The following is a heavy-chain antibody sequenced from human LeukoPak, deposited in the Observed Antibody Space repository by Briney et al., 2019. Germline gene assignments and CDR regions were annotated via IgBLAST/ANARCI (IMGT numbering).Heavy chain of an antibody. CDR1: GGSISSGDYY. CDR2: IYYSGST. CDR3: ARQKTVSGWTIFDY. V-gene: IGHV4-30-4*01. D-gene: IGHD3-3*01. J-gene: IGHJ4*02. Sequence: PSQTLSLTCTVSGGSISSGDYYWSWIRQPPGKGLEWIGYIYYSGSTYYNPSLKSRVTMSVDTSKNQFSLKLSSVTAADTAVYYCARQKTVSGWTIFDYWGQGTLVTVSS.